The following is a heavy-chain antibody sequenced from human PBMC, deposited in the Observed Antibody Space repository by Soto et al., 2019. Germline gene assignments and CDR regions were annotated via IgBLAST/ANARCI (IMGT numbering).Heavy chain of an antibody. J-gene: IGHJ4*02. CDR1: GFTFSSYA. D-gene: IGHD2-15*01. Sequence: EVQLLESGGGLVQPGGSLRLSCAASGFTFSSYAMSWVRQAPGKGLEWVSAISGSGGSTYYADSVKGRFTISRDNSKNTLYLQMNSLRAEDTAVYYCAKVAYCSGGSCYSTDTYYFDYWVQGTLVTVSS. CDR2: ISGSGGST. CDR3: AKVAYCSGGSCYSTDTYYFDY. V-gene: IGHV3-23*01.